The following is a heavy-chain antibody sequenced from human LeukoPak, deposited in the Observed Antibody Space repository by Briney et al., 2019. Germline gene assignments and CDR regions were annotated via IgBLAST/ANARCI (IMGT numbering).Heavy chain of an antibody. CDR2: ISSSSGYI. J-gene: IGHJ4*02. V-gene: IGHV3-21*01. CDR1: GFTFSSYI. Sequence: GGSLRLSCVASGFTFSSYIMSWVRQAPGKGLEWVSSISSSSGYIYYAGSVKGRFTISRDNAKKSLYLQMNSLRAEDTAVYYCARAAGYDYDYWGQGTLVTVSS. D-gene: IGHD5-12*01. CDR3: ARAAGYDYDY.